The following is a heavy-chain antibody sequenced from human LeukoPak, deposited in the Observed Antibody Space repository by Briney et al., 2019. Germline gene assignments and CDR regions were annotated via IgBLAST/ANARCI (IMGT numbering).Heavy chain of an antibody. CDR1: GGSFSGYY. D-gene: IGHD3-10*01. CDR3: ARNRGITRLFDY. V-gene: IGHV4-34*01. CDR2: INHSGST. J-gene: IGHJ4*02. Sequence: SETLSLACAVYGGSFSGYYWSWIRQPPGKGLEWIGEINHSGSTNYNPSLKSRVTIPVDTSKNQFSLKLSSVTAADTAVYYCARNRGITRLFDYWAREPWSPSPQ.